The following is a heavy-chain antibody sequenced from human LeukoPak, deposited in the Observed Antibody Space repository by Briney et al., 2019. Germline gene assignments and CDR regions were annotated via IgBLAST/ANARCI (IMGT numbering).Heavy chain of an antibody. CDR1: GVSIRSNYH. CDR2: IHHSGST. CDR3: AGDGSPRLDF. Sequence: SETLSLTCSVSGVSIRSNYHWGWIRQPPGKGLEWIGSIHHSGSTYYNPSFQSRVTMSVDTSKNQFSLRLNSVTAADTALYYCAGDGSPRLDFWGRGTLVTVSS. V-gene: IGHV4-38-2*02. J-gene: IGHJ4*02. D-gene: IGHD6-19*01.